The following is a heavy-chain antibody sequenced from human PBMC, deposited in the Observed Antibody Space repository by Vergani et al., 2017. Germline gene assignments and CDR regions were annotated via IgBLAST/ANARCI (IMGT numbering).Heavy chain of an antibody. CDR2: ISWNSGSI. J-gene: IGHJ4*02. CDR3: EKEGSGSYFAHFYY. V-gene: IGHV3-9*01. D-gene: IGHD1-26*01. Sequence: EVQLVESGGGLVQPGRSLRLSCAASGFTFDDYAMHWVRQAPGKGLEWVSGISWNSGSIGYADTVKGRFPIYRDNAKNYLYLQMNSLRAEDTAVYYCEKEGSGSYFAHFYYWGQGTLVTVSS. CDR1: GFTFDDYA.